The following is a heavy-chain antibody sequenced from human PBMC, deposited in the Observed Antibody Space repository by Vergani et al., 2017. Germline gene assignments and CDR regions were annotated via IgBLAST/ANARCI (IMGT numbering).Heavy chain of an antibody. V-gene: IGHV3-15*01. J-gene: IGHJ6*02. CDR3: ARAKSMVRGVIEEYGMDV. D-gene: IGHD3-10*01. CDR1: GFTFSNAW. Sequence: EVQLVESGGGLVKPGGSLRLSCAASGFTFSNAWMSWVRQAPGQGLEWVGRIKSKTDGGTTDYAAPVKGRFTISRDNAKNSLYLQMNSLRAEATAVYYCARAKSMVRGVIEEYGMDVWGQGTTVTVSS. CDR2: IKSKTDGGTT.